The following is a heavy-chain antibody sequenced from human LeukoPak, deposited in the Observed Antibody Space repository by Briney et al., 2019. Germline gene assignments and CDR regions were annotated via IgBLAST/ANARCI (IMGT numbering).Heavy chain of an antibody. CDR3: ARESGIAAALDL. Sequence: PGGSLRLFCAASGFTFSSYWMHWVRQAPGKGLVWVSRINTDGSSTSYADSVKGRFTISRDNAKNTLYLQMNSLRAEDTAVYYCARESGIAAALDLWGQGTPVTVSS. D-gene: IGHD6-13*01. CDR1: GFTFSSYW. CDR2: INTDGSST. J-gene: IGHJ5*02. V-gene: IGHV3-74*01.